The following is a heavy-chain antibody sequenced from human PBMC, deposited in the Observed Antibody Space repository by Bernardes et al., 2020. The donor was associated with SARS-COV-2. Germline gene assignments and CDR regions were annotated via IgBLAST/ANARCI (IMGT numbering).Heavy chain of an antibody. V-gene: IGHV4-34*01. J-gene: IGHJ4*02. CDR2: INHYVST. CDR3: ARGAKGLEY. Sequence: PPGQGLECIWKINHYVSTTYNPSLKSRVTISVDTSKNQFSLKLTSLSAADTAVYYCARGAKGLEYWGQGVLFTVSS.